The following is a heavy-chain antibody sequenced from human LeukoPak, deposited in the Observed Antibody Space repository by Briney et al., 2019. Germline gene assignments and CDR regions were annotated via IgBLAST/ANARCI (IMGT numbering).Heavy chain of an antibody. CDR3: ARESSPDTAMVSVVDY. D-gene: IGHD5-18*01. Sequence: SQALSLTSANSRDSASSDSAASNWIRHYPSSCLEWLGRTYYRSKWYNYYAVSVKSRITINPDTSKNQFSLQLNSVTAEDTAVYYCARESSPDTAMVSVVDYWGQGTLVTASS. V-gene: IGHV6-1*01. CDR1: RDSASSDSAA. CDR2: TYYRSKWYN. J-gene: IGHJ4*02.